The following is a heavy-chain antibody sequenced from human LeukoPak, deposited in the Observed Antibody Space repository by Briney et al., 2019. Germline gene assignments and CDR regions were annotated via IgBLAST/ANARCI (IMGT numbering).Heavy chain of an antibody. CDR1: GYTFTSYD. J-gene: IGHJ6*03. Sequence: ASVKVSCKASGYTFTSYDINWVRQATGQGLEWMGWMNPNSGNTGYAQKLQGRVTITRNTSISTAYMELSSLRSEDTAVYYCARARGGVVVVAASKSYYYYYMDVWGKGTTVAVSS. D-gene: IGHD2-15*01. CDR3: ARARGGVVVVAASKSYYYYYMDV. V-gene: IGHV1-8*03. CDR2: MNPNSGNT.